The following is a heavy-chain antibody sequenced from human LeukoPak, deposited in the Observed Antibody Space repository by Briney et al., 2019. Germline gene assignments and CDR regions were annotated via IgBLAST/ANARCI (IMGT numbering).Heavy chain of an antibody. CDR2: FTSDGNSM. CDR3: ARAQVGTPTDC. D-gene: IGHD1-26*01. J-gene: IGHJ4*02. CDR1: GFTLSSYT. Sequence: GGSLRLSCAASGFTLSSYTMYWVRQAPGRGLVWVAHFTSDGNSMTYADFVKGRFTVSRDIAKNTLYLQMNSLRAEDTAVYYCARAQVGTPTDCWGQGTLVTVSS. V-gene: IGHV3-74*01.